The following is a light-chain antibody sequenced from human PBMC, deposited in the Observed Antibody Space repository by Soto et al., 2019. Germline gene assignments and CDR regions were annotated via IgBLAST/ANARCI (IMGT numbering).Light chain of an antibody. V-gene: IGKV3-20*01. CDR3: QQYGNSPLT. CDR1: QSVSSDY. CDR2: GVS. J-gene: IGKJ4*01. Sequence: EIVLTQSPGILSLSPGERATLSCRASQSVSSDYFAWYQQKPGQAPRVIIFGVSTRATGVPDRFSGSGSGTDFTLTISRLEPEDFALYYCQQYGNSPLTFGGGTKVDIK.